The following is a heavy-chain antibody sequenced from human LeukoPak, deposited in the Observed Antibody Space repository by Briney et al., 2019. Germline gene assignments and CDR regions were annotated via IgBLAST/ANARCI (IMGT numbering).Heavy chain of an antibody. CDR3: ARDQRESGSGWYEEYFQH. V-gene: IGHV1-18*01. J-gene: IGHJ1*01. CDR2: ISAYNGNT. D-gene: IGHD6-19*01. Sequence: ASVKVSCKASGYTFTSYGISWVRQAPGQGLEWMGWISAYNGNTNYAQKLQGRVTMTTDISTSTAYMELRSLRSDDTAVYYCARDQRESGSGWYEEYFQHWGQGTLVTVSS. CDR1: GYTFTSYG.